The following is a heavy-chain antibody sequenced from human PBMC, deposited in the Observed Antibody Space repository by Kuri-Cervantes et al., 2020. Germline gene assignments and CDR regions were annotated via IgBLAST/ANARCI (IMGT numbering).Heavy chain of an antibody. J-gene: IGHJ6*03. CDR1: GGSFSGYF. CDR3: ARASGRYYYYYYYLDV. CDR2: VNHSGIT. Sequence: GSLRLSCAVYGGSFSGYFWSWIRQPPGKGLEWIGEVNHSGITKYNPSLKSRVTISLDSSKSQFSLNLSSVTAADTAVYYCARASGRYYYYYYYLDVWGKGTTVTVSS. D-gene: IGHD6-19*01. V-gene: IGHV4-34*01.